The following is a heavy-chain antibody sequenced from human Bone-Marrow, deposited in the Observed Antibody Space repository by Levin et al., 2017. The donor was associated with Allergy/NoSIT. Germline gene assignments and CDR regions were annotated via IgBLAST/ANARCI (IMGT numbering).Heavy chain of an antibody. CDR3: ARDEGAYCGGDCYSHAFDI. J-gene: IGHJ3*02. CDR1: GFTFSSYS. V-gene: IGHV3-21*01. Sequence: GESLKISCAASGFTFSSYSMNWVRQAPGKGLEWVSSISSSSSYIYYADSVKGRFTISRDNAKNSLYLQMNSLRAEDTAVYYCARDEGAYCGGDCYSHAFDIWGQGTMVTVSS. CDR2: ISSSSSYI. D-gene: IGHD2-21*02.